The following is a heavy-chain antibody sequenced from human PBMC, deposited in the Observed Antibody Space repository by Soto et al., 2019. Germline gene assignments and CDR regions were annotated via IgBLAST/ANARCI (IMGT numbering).Heavy chain of an antibody. CDR2: IHYSGST. CDR1: GGSVSVGGHY. D-gene: IGHD1-1*01. J-gene: IGHJ6*02. V-gene: IGHV4-31*03. Sequence: QVQLQESGPGLVKPSQTLSLTCTVSGGSVSVGGHYWNWIRQHPGKGLEWIGYIHYSGSTYYNPSLKSRATISIDTSKNQFSLRLSSVTAADTAVYYCARDLGTTGQQSHYYYAMDVWGQGTTVAVSS. CDR3: ARDLGTTGQQSHYYYAMDV.